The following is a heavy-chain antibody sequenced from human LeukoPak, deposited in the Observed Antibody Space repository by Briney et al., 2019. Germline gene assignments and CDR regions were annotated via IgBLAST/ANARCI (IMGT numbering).Heavy chain of an antibody. CDR1: VFTFSIYA. V-gene: IGHV3-23*01. J-gene: IGHJ4*02. CDR2: VPGPADST. Sequence: HAGGSLRLSCAASVFTFSIYAMIWVREAPGKGLEWVSAVPGPADSTFYADSVKGRFTISRDNSKYNLYLQMNSLRAEDTAIYYCVKDGFDGIIWGQGTLVTVSS. CDR3: VKDGFDGII. D-gene: IGHD5-24*01.